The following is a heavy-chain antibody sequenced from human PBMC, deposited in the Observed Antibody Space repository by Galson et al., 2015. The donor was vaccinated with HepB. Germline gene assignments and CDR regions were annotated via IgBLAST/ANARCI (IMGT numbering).Heavy chain of an antibody. CDR3: ARGAIVVGVAATLNNLFDP. D-gene: IGHD2-15*01. Sequence: SVKVSCKVSGYTFSTYSVTWVRQAPGQGLEWMGRISAYNRRTNYAQKFQGRVSMTTDTSTSTVYMELRRLRSDDTAIYYCARGAIVVGVAATLNNLFDPWGQGTLVTVSS. J-gene: IGHJ5*02. CDR1: GYTFSTYS. V-gene: IGHV1-18*01. CDR2: ISAYNRRT.